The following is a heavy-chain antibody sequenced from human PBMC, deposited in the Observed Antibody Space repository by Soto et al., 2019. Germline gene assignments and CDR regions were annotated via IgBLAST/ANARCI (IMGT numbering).Heavy chain of an antibody. CDR2: IYYGGSA. Sequence: PSETLSLTCTVSGGSFSPNYWSWIRQPPGKGLEWVGYIYYGGSAYYYPSLRSRVTISVDTSKNQFSLRLSSVTAADTAVYYCADMRGQWLPRDWGQGILVTVSS. J-gene: IGHJ4*02. D-gene: IGHD6-19*01. V-gene: IGHV4-59*04. CDR1: GGSFSPNY. CDR3: ADMRGQWLPRD.